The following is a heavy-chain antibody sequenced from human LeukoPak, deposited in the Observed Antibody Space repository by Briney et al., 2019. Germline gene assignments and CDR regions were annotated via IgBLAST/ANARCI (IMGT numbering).Heavy chain of an antibody. J-gene: IGHJ4*02. CDR2: ISGSGGST. CDR1: GFTFSSYA. Sequence: PGGSLRLSCAASGFTFSSYAMSWVRQAPGKGLEWVSAISGSGGSTYYADSVKGRFTISRDNSKNTLYLQMNSLRAEDTAVYYCAKRSRIAVAGTDTFDYWGQGTLVTVSS. V-gene: IGHV3-23*01. D-gene: IGHD6-19*01. CDR3: AKRSRIAVAGTDTFDY.